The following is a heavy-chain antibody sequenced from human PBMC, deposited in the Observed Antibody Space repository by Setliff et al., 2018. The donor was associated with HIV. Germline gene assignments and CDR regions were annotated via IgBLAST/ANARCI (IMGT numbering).Heavy chain of an antibody. V-gene: IGHV5-51*01. D-gene: IGHD3-16*01. CDR3: ATYAEGAPTNWFDP. CDR1: GYSFTTHW. CDR2: IYPGDSHT. Sequence: PGESLKISCETSGYSFTTHWIGWVRQMPGKGLEWMGVIYPGDSHTTYSPSFQGQVTISADKSINTAYLHWNSLKTSDTAIYYCATYAEGAPTNWFDPWGQGTLVTVS. J-gene: IGHJ5*02.